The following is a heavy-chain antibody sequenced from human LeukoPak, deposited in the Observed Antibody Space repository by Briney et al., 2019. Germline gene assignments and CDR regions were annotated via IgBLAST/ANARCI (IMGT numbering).Heavy chain of an antibody. Sequence: RASVKVSCKASGGTFSSYTINWVRQAPGQGLEWMGGIIPIFGTANYAQKFQGRVTITADKSTSTAYMELSSLRSENTAVYYCASTVAGTYYYYYMDVWGKGTTVTVSS. J-gene: IGHJ6*03. V-gene: IGHV1-69*06. CDR1: GGTFSSYT. CDR2: IIPIFGTA. CDR3: ASTVAGTYYYYYMDV. D-gene: IGHD6-19*01.